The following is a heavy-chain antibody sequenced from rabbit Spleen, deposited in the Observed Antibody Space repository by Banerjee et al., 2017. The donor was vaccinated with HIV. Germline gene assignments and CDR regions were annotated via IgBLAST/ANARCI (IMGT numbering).Heavy chain of an antibody. CDR1: GFSFSSSYW. CDR3: ARGAAGYAYGRRLGL. CDR2: IYTGSSGST. Sequence: QEQLEESGGGLVKPGGTLTLTCTASGFSFSSSYWMCWVRQAPGKGLELIACIYTGSSGSTWYASWVNGRFTISRSTSLNTVDLKMTSLTAADTATYFCARGAAGYAYGRRLGLWGPGTLVTVS. J-gene: IGHJ4*01. V-gene: IGHV1S43*01. D-gene: IGHD6-1*01.